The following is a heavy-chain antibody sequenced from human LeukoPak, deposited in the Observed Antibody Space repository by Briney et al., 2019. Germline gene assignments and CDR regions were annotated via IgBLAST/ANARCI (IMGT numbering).Heavy chain of an antibody. Sequence: GASVKVSCKASGYTFTGYYMHWVRQAPGQGLEWMGWINPNSGGTNYAQKFQGRVTMTRDTSISTVYMELSRLRSDDTAVYYCARGFRVGYYYDSSGYYPPPFDYWGQGTLVTVSS. CDR2: INPNSGGT. D-gene: IGHD3-22*01. J-gene: IGHJ4*02. V-gene: IGHV1-2*02. CDR1: GYTFTGYY. CDR3: ARGFRVGYYYDSSGYYPPPFDY.